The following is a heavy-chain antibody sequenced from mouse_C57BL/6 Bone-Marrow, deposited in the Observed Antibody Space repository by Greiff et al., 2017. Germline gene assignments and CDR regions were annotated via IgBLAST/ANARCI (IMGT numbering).Heavy chain of an antibody. CDR2: IYPSDSET. Sequence: QVQLQQPGAELVRPGSSVKLSCKASGYTFTSYWMDWVKQRPGQGLEWIGNIYPSDSETHYNQKFKDKATLTVDKYSSTAYMQLSSLTSEDSAVYYCARYWDGGDYWGQGTTLTVSA. V-gene: IGHV1-61*01. CDR3: ARYWDGGDY. CDR1: GYTFTSYW. J-gene: IGHJ2*01. D-gene: IGHD4-1*01.